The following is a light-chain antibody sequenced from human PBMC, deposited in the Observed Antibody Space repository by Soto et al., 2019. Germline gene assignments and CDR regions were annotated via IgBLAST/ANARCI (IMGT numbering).Light chain of an antibody. Sequence: QAVVTQPASVSGSPGQSITISCTGTSGDVGNYNLVSWYQQHPGKATKLMIYEVNKWPSGVSNRFSGSKSGNTASLTISGLQAEDEADYYCCSYVGSSTSYVFGTGTKVTVL. J-gene: IGLJ1*01. V-gene: IGLV2-23*02. CDR3: CSYVGSSTSYV. CDR1: SGDVGNYNL. CDR2: EVN.